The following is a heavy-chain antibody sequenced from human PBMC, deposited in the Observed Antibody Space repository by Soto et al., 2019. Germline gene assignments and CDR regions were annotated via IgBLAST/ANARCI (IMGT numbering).Heavy chain of an antibody. J-gene: IGHJ3*02. CDR1: GGSLTDHY. Sequence: SSETVSLTCSVAGGSLTDHYWNWFRQSPGKGLHWIGYVYYSGGTNYNPSLKSRVTMSVDTSKNQFSLNLRSVTAADTAVYYCARGNDWKSSTFDIWGQGTMVTVSS. CDR2: VYYSGGT. V-gene: IGHV4-59*11. D-gene: IGHD2-21*01. CDR3: ARGNDWKSSTFDI.